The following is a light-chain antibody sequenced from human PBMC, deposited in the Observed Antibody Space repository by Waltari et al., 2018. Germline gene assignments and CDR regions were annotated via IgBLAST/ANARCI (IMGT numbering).Light chain of an antibody. CDR1: SSNIGNNY. CDR2: ENT. Sequence: QSVLTQPPSVSAAPGQRVTISCSGGSSNIGNNYVSWYRQFPGTAPKLLIYENTERPSGMPGRFPGSKSGTSATLDITGLQAGDEADDYCGTWDSSLSGAVFGGGTHLTVL. V-gene: IGLV1-51*02. CDR3: GTWDSSLSGAV. J-gene: IGLJ7*01.